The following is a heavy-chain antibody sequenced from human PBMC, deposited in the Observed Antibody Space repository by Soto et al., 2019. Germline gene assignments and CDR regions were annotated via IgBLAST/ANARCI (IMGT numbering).Heavy chain of an antibody. CDR1: GYTLTELS. Sequence: ASVKVSCKVSGYTLTELSMHWVRQAPGKGLEWMGGFDPEDGETIYAQKFQGRVTMTEDTSTDTAYMELSSLRSEDTAMYYCATPTEKADDAFDIWGQGTMVTVSS. CDR2: FDPEDGET. V-gene: IGHV1-24*01. J-gene: IGHJ3*02. CDR3: ATPTEKADDAFDI.